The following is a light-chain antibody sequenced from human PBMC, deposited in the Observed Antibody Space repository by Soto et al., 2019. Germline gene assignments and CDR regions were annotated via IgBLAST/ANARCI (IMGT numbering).Light chain of an antibody. Sequence: EIVMTQSPATLSVSPGERAVLSCRASQIVSGNLAWYQQKPGQAPRLLIYGASNRATGIPARFSGSGSGTEFTLTISSLQSEDFAIYYCQQYNNWPPWTFGQGTKVEI. J-gene: IGKJ1*01. CDR3: QQYNNWPPWT. CDR1: QIVSGN. CDR2: GAS. V-gene: IGKV3D-15*01.